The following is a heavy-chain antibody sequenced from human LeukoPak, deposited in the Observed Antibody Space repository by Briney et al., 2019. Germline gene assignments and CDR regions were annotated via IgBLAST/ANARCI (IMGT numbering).Heavy chain of an antibody. V-gene: IGHV3-21*01. CDR3: ARDQIFGVVIIEGYYFDY. Sequence: GGSLRLSCAASGFTFSSYSMNWVRQAPGKGLEWVSSISSSSYIYYADSVKGRFTISRDNAKNSLYLQMNSLRAEDTAVYYCARDQIFGVVIIEGYYFDYWGQGTLVTVSS. J-gene: IGHJ4*02. D-gene: IGHD3-3*01. CDR2: ISSSSYI. CDR1: GFTFSSYS.